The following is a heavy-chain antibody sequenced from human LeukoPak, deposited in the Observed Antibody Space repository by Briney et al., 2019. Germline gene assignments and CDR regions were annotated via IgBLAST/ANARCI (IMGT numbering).Heavy chain of an antibody. D-gene: IGHD2-2*01. CDR3: ARVDCSSTSCPPFDY. J-gene: IGHJ4*02. Sequence: PSETLSLTCAVYGGSFSGYYWSWIRQPPGKGLEWIGEINHSGSTNYNPSLKSRVTISVDTSKNQFSLKLSSVTAADTAVYYCARVDCSSTSCPPFDYWGQGTLVTVSS. CDR2: INHSGST. V-gene: IGHV4-34*01. CDR1: GGSFSGYY.